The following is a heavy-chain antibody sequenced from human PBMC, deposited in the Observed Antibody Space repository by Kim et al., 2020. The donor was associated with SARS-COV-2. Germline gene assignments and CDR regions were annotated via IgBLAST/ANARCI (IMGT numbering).Heavy chain of an antibody. D-gene: IGHD6-19*01. CDR2: IYYSGST. CDR3: AREGAVAGIDY. V-gene: IGHV4-59*01. CDR1: GGSISSYY. Sequence: SETLSLTCTVSGGSISSYYWSWIRQPPGKGLEWIGYIYYSGSTNYNPSLKSRVTISVDTSKNQFSLKLSSVTAADTAVYYCAREGAVAGIDYWGQGTLVTVSS. J-gene: IGHJ4*02.